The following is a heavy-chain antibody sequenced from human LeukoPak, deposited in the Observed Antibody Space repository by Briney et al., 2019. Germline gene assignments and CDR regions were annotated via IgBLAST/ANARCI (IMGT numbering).Heavy chain of an antibody. J-gene: IGHJ4*02. CDR3: ARGSKSYGDYIRSRIHYFDY. CDR2: ISSSGSDI. V-gene: IGHV3-48*03. CDR1: GFTFSNYE. D-gene: IGHD4-17*01. Sequence: GGSLRLSCAASGFTFSNYEMHWVRQAPGKGLEWVSYISSSGSDIYYADSVKGRFTISRDNAKNSLYLQMNSLRAEDTAVYYCARGSKSYGDYIRSRIHYFDYWGQGTLVTVSS.